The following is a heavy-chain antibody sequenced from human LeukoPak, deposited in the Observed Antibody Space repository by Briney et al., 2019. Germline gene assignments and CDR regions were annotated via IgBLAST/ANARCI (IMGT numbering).Heavy chain of an antibody. Sequence: GAPVKVSCKTSGYTFTSYGISWVRQAPGQGLEWMGGIIPIFGTANYAQKFQGRVTMTTNTSTSTAYMELRSLRSDDTAVYYCARGQLVDDYWGQGTLVTVSS. V-gene: IGHV1-18*01. CDR2: IIPIFGTA. CDR3: ARGQLVDDY. CDR1: GYTFTSYG. J-gene: IGHJ4*02. D-gene: IGHD6-13*01.